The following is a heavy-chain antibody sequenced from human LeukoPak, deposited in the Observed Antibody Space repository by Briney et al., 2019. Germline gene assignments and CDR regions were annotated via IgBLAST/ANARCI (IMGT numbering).Heavy chain of an antibody. J-gene: IGHJ4*02. CDR1: GFTFSDYY. CDR2: INNDGSNT. CDR3: ARDQDGVGATIDY. D-gene: IGHD1-26*01. Sequence: PGGSLRLSCAASGFTFSDYYMSWIRQAPGKGLVWVSRINNDGSNTWYADSVKGRFTFSRDNAKKTLYLQMNSLRVEDTAVYYCARDQDGVGATIDYWGQGTLVTVSS. V-gene: IGHV3-74*01.